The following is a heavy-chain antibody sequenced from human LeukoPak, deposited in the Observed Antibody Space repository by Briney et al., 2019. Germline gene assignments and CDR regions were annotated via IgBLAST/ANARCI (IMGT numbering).Heavy chain of an antibody. Sequence: GGSLRLSCAASGFTFSSYSINWVRQAPEKGLEWVSYIRSSSNTIYYADSVKGRFTISRDNAKNSLYLQMNSLRAEDTAVYYCASLFYYGSGSYKTWGQGTLVTVSS. V-gene: IGHV3-48*01. D-gene: IGHD3-10*01. CDR2: IRSSSNTI. CDR1: GFTFSSYS. CDR3: ASLFYYGSGSYKT. J-gene: IGHJ5*02.